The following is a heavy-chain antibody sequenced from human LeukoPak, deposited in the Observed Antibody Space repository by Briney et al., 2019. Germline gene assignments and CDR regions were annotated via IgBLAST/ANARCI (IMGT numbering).Heavy chain of an antibody. Sequence: ASVKVSCKTSGFNFITYTMHWVRQAPGQRLEWMGWINAGNGNTKYSQKFQGRVTITRDTSASTAYMELSSLRSEDTAVYYCARRSIAVGVLDYWGQGTLVTVSS. CDR1: GFNFITYT. J-gene: IGHJ4*02. V-gene: IGHV1-3*01. CDR3: ARRSIAVGVLDY. CDR2: INAGNGNT. D-gene: IGHD6-19*01.